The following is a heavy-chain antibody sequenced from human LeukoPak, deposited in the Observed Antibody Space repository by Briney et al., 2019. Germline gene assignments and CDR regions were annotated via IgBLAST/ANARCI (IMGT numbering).Heavy chain of an antibody. CDR2: INPSGGST. CDR3: AREMQYDFWSGYYTGIRWFDP. CDR1: GYTFTSYY. Sequence: GASVKVSCKASGYTFTSYYMHWVRQAPGQGLEWMGIINPSGGSTSYAQKFQGRVTMTRDTSTSTVYMELSSLRSEDTAVYYCAREMQYDFWSGYYTGIRWFDPWGQGTLVTVSS. V-gene: IGHV1-46*01. J-gene: IGHJ5*02. D-gene: IGHD3-3*01.